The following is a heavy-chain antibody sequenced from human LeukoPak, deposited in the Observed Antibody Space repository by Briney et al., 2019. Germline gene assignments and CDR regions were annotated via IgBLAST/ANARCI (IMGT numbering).Heavy chain of an antibody. Sequence: PSQTLSLTCTVSGGSISSGSYYWSWIRQPAGKGLEWIGRIYTSGSTNYNPSLKSRVTISVDTSKNQFSLKPSSVTAADTAVYYCARSNLDSSGWSVNFDYWGQGTLVTVSS. CDR2: IYTSGST. V-gene: IGHV4-61*02. CDR3: ARSNLDSSGWSVNFDY. CDR1: GGSISSGSYY. J-gene: IGHJ4*02. D-gene: IGHD6-19*01.